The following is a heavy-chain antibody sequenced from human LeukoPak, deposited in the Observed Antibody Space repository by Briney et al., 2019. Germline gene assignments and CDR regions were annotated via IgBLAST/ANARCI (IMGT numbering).Heavy chain of an antibody. CDR1: GYTLTELS. CDR3: ARSSLNSFDS. V-gene: IGHV1-2*02. D-gene: IGHD4-23*01. J-gene: IGHJ4*02. Sequence: ASVKVSCKVSGYTLTELSMHWVRQAPGQGLEWVGWTYPKTGGTNSAQKFQGRVTMTGDTSISTAYMELSTLRSDDTAVYYCARSSLNSFDSWGQGSLVTVSS. CDR2: TYPKTGGT.